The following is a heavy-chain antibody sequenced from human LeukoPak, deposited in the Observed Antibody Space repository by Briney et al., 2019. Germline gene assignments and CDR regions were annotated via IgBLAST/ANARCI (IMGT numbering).Heavy chain of an antibody. CDR1: GGSFSGYY. J-gene: IGHJ6*03. V-gene: IGHV4-34*01. CDR2: INHSGST. Sequence: PSETLSLTCAVYGGSFSGYYWSWIRQPPGKGLEWIGEINHSGSTNYNPSLKSRVTISVDTPKNQFSLKLSSVTAADAAVYYCASPSTNPYYYYMDVWGKGTTVTVSS. CDR3: ASPSTNPYYYYMDV.